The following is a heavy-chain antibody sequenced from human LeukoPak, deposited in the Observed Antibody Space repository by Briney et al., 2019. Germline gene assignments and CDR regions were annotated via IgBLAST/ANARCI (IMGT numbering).Heavy chain of an antibody. CDR3: ARDRYGDFEDY. V-gene: IGHV4-30-4*08. Sequence: SETLSLTCTASGGSTNTANYYWTRIRQPPGEGLEWIGYISYSGTPYYNPSLNSRVTISLDTSKNQFSLILNSVTAADTAIYYCARDRYGDFEDYWGQGTLVTVSS. CDR1: GGSTNTANYY. D-gene: IGHD4-17*01. CDR2: ISYSGTP. J-gene: IGHJ4*02.